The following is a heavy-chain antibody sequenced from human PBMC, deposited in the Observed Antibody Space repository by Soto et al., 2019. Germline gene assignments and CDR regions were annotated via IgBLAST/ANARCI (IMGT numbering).Heavy chain of an antibody. D-gene: IGHD3-22*01. Sequence: GGSLRLSCAASEFTFSSYGMHWVRQAPGKGLEWVAVISYDGSNKYYADSVKGRFTISRDNSKNTLYLQMNSLRAEDTAVYYCAKDRPYYDSSGSPFDYWGQGTLVTVSS. V-gene: IGHV3-30*18. CDR1: EFTFSSYG. CDR2: ISYDGSNK. CDR3: AKDRPYYDSSGSPFDY. J-gene: IGHJ4*02.